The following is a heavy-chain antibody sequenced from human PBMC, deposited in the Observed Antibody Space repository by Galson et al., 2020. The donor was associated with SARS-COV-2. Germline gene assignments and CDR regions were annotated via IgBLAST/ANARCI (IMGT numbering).Heavy chain of an antibody. V-gene: IGHV3-21*01. J-gene: IGHJ6*03. D-gene: IGHD2-2*02. CDR1: GFTFSSYS. CDR3: AREPWYCSSTSCYKSYYMDV. CDR2: ISSSSSYI. Sequence: GGSLRLSCAASGFTFSSYSMNWVRQAPGKGLEWVSSISSSSSYIYYADSVKGRFTISRDNAKNSLYLQMNSLRAEDTAVYYCAREPWYCSSTSCYKSYYMDVWGKGTTVTVSS.